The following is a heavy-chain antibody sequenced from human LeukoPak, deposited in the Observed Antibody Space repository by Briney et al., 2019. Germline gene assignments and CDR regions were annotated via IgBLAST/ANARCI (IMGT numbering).Heavy chain of an antibody. D-gene: IGHD3-3*01. CDR3: ARDFLEWLPYS. CDR1: GFTFSSYW. J-gene: IGHJ4*02. V-gene: IGHV3-21*01. CDR2: ITSGSNYM. Sequence: GGSLRLSCAASGFTFSSYWMHWVRQAPGKGLEWVSSITSGSNYMYYADSVKGRFTISRDNAKNSLFLQLNSLRAEDTAVYYCARDFLEWLPYSWGQGTLVTVSS.